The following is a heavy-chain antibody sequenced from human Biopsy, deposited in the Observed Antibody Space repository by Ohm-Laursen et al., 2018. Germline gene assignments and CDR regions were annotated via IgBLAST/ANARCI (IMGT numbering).Heavy chain of an antibody. CDR3: ARGLSSGWYGYFDV. Sequence: SLRLSCAASGFTFGHYAMHWVRQAPCKGLEWISLIWYDGTNEDYADSVKGRFTISRGNSKNTLYLQINTLTLEDTAFYYCARGLSSGWYGYFDVWGRGTLVTVSS. D-gene: IGHD6-19*01. V-gene: IGHV3-33*04. CDR2: IWYDGTNE. J-gene: IGHJ2*01. CDR1: GFTFGHYA.